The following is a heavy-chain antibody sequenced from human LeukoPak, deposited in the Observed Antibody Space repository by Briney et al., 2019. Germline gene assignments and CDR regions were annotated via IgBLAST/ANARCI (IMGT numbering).Heavy chain of an antibody. CDR2: IYSGGST. Sequence: GGSLRLSCAASGFTVSSNYMSWVRQAPGKGLEWVSVIYSGGSTYYADSVKGRFTISRHNSKNTLYLQMNSLRAEDTAVYYCAKASQRWLQLYYFDYWGQGTLVTVSS. CDR3: AKASQRWLQLYYFDY. J-gene: IGHJ4*02. D-gene: IGHD5-24*01. CDR1: GFTVSSNY. V-gene: IGHV3-53*04.